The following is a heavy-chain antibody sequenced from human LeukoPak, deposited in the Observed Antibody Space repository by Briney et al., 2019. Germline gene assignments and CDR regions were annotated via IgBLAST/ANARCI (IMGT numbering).Heavy chain of an antibody. Sequence: SETLSLTCAVSGGSISSGGYSWSWIRQPPGKGLEWIGYIYHSGSTYYNPSLKSRVTISVDRSKNQFSLKLSSVTAADTAVYYCARGSIAVTEAFDIWGQGSMVTVSS. V-gene: IGHV4-30-2*01. CDR3: ARGSIAVTEAFDI. J-gene: IGHJ3*02. D-gene: IGHD6-19*01. CDR1: GGSISSGGYS. CDR2: IYHSGST.